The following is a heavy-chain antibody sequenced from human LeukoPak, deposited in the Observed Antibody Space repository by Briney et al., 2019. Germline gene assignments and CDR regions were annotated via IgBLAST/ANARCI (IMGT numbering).Heavy chain of an antibody. Sequence: ASVKVSCKASGYTFTGYYMHWVRQAPGQGLEWMGWINPNSGGTNYAQKFQGRVTMTRVTSISTAYMELSRLRSDDTAVYYCARDAVATIRRENYYYYMDVWGKGTTVTVSS. J-gene: IGHJ6*03. CDR2: INPNSGGT. V-gene: IGHV1-2*02. CDR3: ARDAVATIRRENYYYYMDV. D-gene: IGHD5-12*01. CDR1: GYTFTGYY.